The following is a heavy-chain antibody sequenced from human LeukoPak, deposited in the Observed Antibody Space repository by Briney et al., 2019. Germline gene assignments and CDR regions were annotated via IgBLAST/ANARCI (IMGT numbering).Heavy chain of an antibody. CDR1: GGSISSYY. V-gene: IGHV4-34*01. D-gene: IGHD3-3*01. CDR2: TNHSGST. Sequence: SETLSLTCTVSGGSISSYYWSWIRQPPGKGLEWIGETNHSGSTNYNPSLKSRVTISVDTSKNQFSLKLSSVTAADTAVYYCARHPYDFWSGYEVWGQGTLVTVSS. J-gene: IGHJ4*02. CDR3: ARHPYDFWSGYEV.